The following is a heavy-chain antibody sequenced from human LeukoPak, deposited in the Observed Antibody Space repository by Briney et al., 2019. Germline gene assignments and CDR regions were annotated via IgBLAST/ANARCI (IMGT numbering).Heavy chain of an antibody. J-gene: IGHJ6*03. V-gene: IGHV3-30*04. CDR3: AKDRCSNGVGCYYYYMDV. D-gene: IGHD2-8*01. CDR1: GFTFSSYA. Sequence: GGSLRLSCAASGFTFSSYAMHWVRQAPGKGLEWVAVISYDGSNKYYADSVKGRFSISRDSSKNILYLQMNSLRAEDTAVYYCAKDRCSNGVGCYYYYMDVWGKGTTVTISS. CDR2: ISYDGSNK.